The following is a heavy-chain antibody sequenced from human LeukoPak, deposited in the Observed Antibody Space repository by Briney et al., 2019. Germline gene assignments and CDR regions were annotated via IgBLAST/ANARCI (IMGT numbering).Heavy chain of an antibody. CDR3: AREGVNSYGYDY. J-gene: IGHJ4*02. Sequence: ASVKVSCKASGGTFSSYAISWVRQAPGQGLEWMGIINPSGGSTSYAQKFQRRVTMTRDTPTSTVYMELSSLRSEDTAVYYCAREGVNSYGYDYWGQGTLVTVSS. D-gene: IGHD5-18*01. CDR1: GGTFSSYA. V-gene: IGHV1-46*01. CDR2: INPSGGST.